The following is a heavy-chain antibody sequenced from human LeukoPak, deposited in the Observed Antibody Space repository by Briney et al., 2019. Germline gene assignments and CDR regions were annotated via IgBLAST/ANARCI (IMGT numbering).Heavy chain of an antibody. D-gene: IGHD3-22*01. Sequence: VSVKVSCKASGYTFTNYNIDWVRQATGQGLEWMGWINPNSGRAGCVQKFQGRVNITRDTSISTAYMELSSLRSEDTAVYYCVRVYHDGSFESGNWFDPWGQGTLVTVSS. V-gene: IGHV1-8*01. CDR3: VRVYHDGSFESGNWFDP. CDR2: INPNSGRA. CDR1: GYTFTNYN. J-gene: IGHJ5*02.